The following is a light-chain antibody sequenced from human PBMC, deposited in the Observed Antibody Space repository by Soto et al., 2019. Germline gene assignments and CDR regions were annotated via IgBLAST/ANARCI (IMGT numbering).Light chain of an antibody. CDR3: GTWDSSLIAGV. CDR1: SSNIGNNY. CDR2: DNN. Sequence: QSVLTQPPSVSAAPGQKDTISCSGSSSNIGNNYVSWYQHLPGTAPKLLIYDNNKRPSGIPDRCSGTKSGTSATLGITGLQTGDEADYYCGTWDSSLIAGVFGGGTNLTVL. V-gene: IGLV1-51*01. J-gene: IGLJ2*01.